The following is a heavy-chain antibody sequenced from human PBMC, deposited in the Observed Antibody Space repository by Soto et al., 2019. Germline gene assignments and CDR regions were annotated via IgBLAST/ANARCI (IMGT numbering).Heavy chain of an antibody. CDR1: GLSISTSGYY. CDR3: ARPTYYYDSSGPNNWFDP. CDR2: IYYSGST. J-gene: IGHJ5*02. Sequence: SATLFLTCPDSGLSISTSGYYCGWIRKPPGEGLEWIGSIYYSGSTYYNPSLKSRVTISVDTSKNQFSLKLSSVTAADTAVYYCARPTYYYDSSGPNNWFDPWGRGTLVTVS. V-gene: IGHV4-39*01. D-gene: IGHD3-22*01.